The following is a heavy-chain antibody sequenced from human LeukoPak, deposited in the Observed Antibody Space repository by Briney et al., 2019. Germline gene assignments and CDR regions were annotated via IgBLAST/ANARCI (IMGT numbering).Heavy chain of an antibody. Sequence: GGSLRLSCAASGFTFSTYSMNWVRQAPGKGLEWVSSISSGSSYIYYADSLKGRFTISRDNAKNPLYLQMDSLRAEDTAVYYCARGSGYCSSTSCYFTNFDYWGQGTLVTVSS. CDR2: ISSGSSYI. CDR3: ARGSGYCSSTSCYFTNFDY. V-gene: IGHV3-21*01. CDR1: GFTFSTYS. J-gene: IGHJ4*02. D-gene: IGHD2-2*01.